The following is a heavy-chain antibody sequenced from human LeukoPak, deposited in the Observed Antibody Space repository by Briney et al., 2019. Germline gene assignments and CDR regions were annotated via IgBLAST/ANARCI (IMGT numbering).Heavy chain of an antibody. CDR2: ISYDGSNK. CDR3: AKEDYGDPLYYYYYYGMDV. V-gene: IGHV3-30*18. Sequence: GRSLRLSCAASGLTFSSYGMHWVRQAPGKGLEWVAVISYDGSNKYYADSVKGRFTISRDNSKNTLYLQMNSLRAEDTAVYYCAKEDYGDPLYYYYYYGMDVWGKGTTVTVSS. D-gene: IGHD4-17*01. J-gene: IGHJ6*04. CDR1: GLTFSSYG.